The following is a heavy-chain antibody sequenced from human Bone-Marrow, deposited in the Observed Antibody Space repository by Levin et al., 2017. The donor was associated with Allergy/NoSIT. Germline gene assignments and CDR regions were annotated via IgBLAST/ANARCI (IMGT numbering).Heavy chain of an antibody. J-gene: IGHJ4*02. V-gene: IGHV3-30*18. CDR3: AKDQGSGWFLVHFDD. CDR2: ISSDGSKT. D-gene: IGHD6-19*01. CDR1: FFPFRRPG. Sequence: LPFSSSFFPFRRPGMHWVRQAPGRGLEWVALISSDGSKTFYASSVKGRFTISRDNSNSTLSLQMNSLRPEDTALYYCAKDQGSGWFLVHFDDWGQGSLVTVSS.